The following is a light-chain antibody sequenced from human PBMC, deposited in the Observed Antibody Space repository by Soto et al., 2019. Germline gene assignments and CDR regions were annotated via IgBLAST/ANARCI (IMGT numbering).Light chain of an antibody. CDR1: QSVLYSSNNKNY. Sequence: DIVMTQSPDSLAVSLGETATINRKTSQSVLYSSNNKNYLAWYQQKPRQPPKLLIYCASPRQSGVPDRFSGRGSWTDFTPAICSLQAKDVVVYYCQQYYSSLSFAFGPGTRVDIK. J-gene: IGKJ3*01. CDR3: QQYYSSLSFA. V-gene: IGKV4-1*01. CDR2: CAS.